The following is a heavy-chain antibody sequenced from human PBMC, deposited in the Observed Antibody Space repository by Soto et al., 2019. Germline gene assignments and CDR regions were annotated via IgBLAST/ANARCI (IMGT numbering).Heavy chain of an antibody. CDR2: ISYDGSNK. J-gene: IGHJ3*02. D-gene: IGHD4-17*01. V-gene: IGHV3-30-3*01. CDR3: ARTPSHDYGGNARGAFDI. CDR1: GFTFSSYA. Sequence: QVQLVESGGGVVQPGRSLRLSCAASGFTFSSYAMHWVRQAPGKGLEWVAVISYDGSNKYYADSVKGRFTISRDNSKNTLYLQMNSLRAEDTALYYCARTPSHDYGGNARGAFDIWGQGTMVTVSS.